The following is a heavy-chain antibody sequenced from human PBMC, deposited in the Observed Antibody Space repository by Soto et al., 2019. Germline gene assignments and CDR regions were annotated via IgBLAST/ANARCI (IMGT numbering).Heavy chain of an antibody. V-gene: IGHV3-30-3*01. CDR2: ISYDGSNK. CDR3: ARGASITIFGGDLLNWFDP. Sequence: QVQLVESGGGMAQPGRSLRLSCAASGFTFSSYAMHWVRQAPGKGLEWVAVISYDGSNKYYADSVKGRFTISRDNSKNTLYLQMNSLRAEDTAVYYCARGASITIFGGDLLNWFDPWGQGTLVTVSS. J-gene: IGHJ5*02. D-gene: IGHD3-3*01. CDR1: GFTFSSYA.